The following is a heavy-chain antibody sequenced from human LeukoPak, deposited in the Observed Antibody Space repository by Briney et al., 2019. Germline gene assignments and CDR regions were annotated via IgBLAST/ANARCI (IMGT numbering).Heavy chain of an antibody. CDR3: AKAIYSSSRMDV. CDR2: ISGSGGST. CDR1: GFTFSSYA. V-gene: IGHV3-23*01. Sequence: GGSLRLSCAASGFTFSSYAMSWVRQAPGKGLEWVSAISGSGGSTYYADSVKGRFTISRDNSKNALYLQMNSLRAEDTAVYYCAKAIYSSSRMDVWGQGTTVTVSS. D-gene: IGHD6-13*01. J-gene: IGHJ6*02.